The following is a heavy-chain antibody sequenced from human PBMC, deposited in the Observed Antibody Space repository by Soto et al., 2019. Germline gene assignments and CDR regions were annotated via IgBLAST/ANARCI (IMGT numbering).Heavy chain of an antibody. CDR1: GGSISSSSYY. V-gene: IGHV4-39*01. D-gene: IGHD4-17*01. CDR3: ARKYQPTVVTDY. Sequence: PSETLSLTCTVSGGSISSSSYYWGWIRQPPGKGLEWIGSIYYSGSTYYNPSLKSRVTISVDTSKNQFSLKLSSVTAADTAVYNCARKYQPTVVTDYWGQGTLVTVSS. CDR2: IYYSGST. J-gene: IGHJ4*02.